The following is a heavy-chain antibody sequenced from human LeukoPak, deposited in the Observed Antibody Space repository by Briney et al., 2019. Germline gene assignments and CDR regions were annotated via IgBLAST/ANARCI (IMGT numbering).Heavy chain of an antibody. V-gene: IGHV3-23*01. CDR1: GFTFSSYA. CDR3: AETRYSSGAGYYFDY. CDR2: ISGSGGST. D-gene: IGHD5-18*01. J-gene: IGHJ4*02. Sequence: PGGSLRLSCAASGFTFSSYAMSWVRQAPGKGPEWVSAISGSGGSTYYADSVKGRFTISRDNSKNTLYLQMNSLRAEDTAVYYCAETRYSSGAGYYFDYWGQGTLVTVSS.